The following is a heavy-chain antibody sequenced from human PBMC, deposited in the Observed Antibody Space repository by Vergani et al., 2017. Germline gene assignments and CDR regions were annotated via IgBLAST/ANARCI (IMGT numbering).Heavy chain of an antibody. CDR2: INPSGGSP. V-gene: IGHV1-46*01. J-gene: IGHJ2*01. CDR3: ARDLRGIAAQPLGYFDL. D-gene: IGHD6-13*01. CDR1: GYTFTSYY. Sequence: QVQLVQSGAEVKKPGASVKVSCKASGYTFTSYYMHWVRQAPGQGLEWMGIINPSGGSPSYAQKFQGRVTMTRDTSTSTVYMELSSLRSEDTAVYYCARDLRGIAAQPLGYFDLWGRGTLVTVSS.